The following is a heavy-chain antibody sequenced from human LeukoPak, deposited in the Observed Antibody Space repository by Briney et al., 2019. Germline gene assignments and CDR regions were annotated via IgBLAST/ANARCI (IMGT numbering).Heavy chain of an antibody. D-gene: IGHD3-16*02. CDR1: GFTFSSYE. J-gene: IGHJ4*02. CDR2: ISSSGSTI. V-gene: IGHV3-48*03. CDR3: ARAIVYDYVWGSYRSDPFDY. Sequence: GGSLRLSCAASGFTFSSYEMNWVRQAPGKGLEWVSYISSSGSTIYYADSVKGRFTISRDNARNSLYLQMNSLRAEDTAVYYCARAIVYDYVWGSYRSDPFDYWGQGTLVTVSS.